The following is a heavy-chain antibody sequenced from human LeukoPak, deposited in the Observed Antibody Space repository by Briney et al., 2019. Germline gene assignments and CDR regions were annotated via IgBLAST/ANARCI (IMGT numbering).Heavy chain of an antibody. V-gene: IGHV4-59*08. J-gene: IGHJ4*02. CDR3: AASARLVLQESVY. Sequence: PSETLSLTCTVSGGSISSHYLNWIRQPPGKGLEWIGYIYDSGSTKYNPSLKSRVTMSVDTFKNQFSLMLSSVSAADTAVYYCAASARLVLQESVYWGQGTLVTVSS. CDR1: GGSISSHY. D-gene: IGHD6-19*01. CDR2: IYDSGST.